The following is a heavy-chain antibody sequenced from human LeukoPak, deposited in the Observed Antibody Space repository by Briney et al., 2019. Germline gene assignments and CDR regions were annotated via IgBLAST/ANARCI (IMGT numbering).Heavy chain of an antibody. CDR3: VEGGAARLDY. D-gene: IGHD5-18*01. J-gene: IGHJ4*02. CDR1: GFTFSTYV. CDR2: ISGSGGST. V-gene: IGHV3-23*01. Sequence: GGSLRLSCAASGFTFSTYVMSWVRQAPGKGLEWVSAISGSGGSTYYADSVTGRFTISRDNSKNTLYLQMNSLRAEDTAVYYCVEGGAARLDYWGQGTLVAVSS.